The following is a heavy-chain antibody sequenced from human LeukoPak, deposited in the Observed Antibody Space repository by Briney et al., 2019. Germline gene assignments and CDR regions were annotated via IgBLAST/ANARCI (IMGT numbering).Heavy chain of an antibody. Sequence: ASVNLPCRASGGTFSSYAISWVRQAPGQGLEWMGGIIPIFGTANYAQKFQGRVTITADESTSTAYMELSSLRSEDTAVYYCARGRGLMGYFDYWGQGTLVTVSS. CDR3: ARGRGLMGYFDY. J-gene: IGHJ4*02. CDR1: GGTFSSYA. CDR2: IIPIFGTA. V-gene: IGHV1-69*13. D-gene: IGHD2-8*01.